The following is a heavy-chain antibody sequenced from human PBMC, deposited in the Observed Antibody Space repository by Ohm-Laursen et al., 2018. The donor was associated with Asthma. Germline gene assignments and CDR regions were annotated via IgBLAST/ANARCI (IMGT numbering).Heavy chain of an antibody. V-gene: IGHV3-48*01. CDR1: GFTFSHYS. CDR3: ARGSGPDH. CDR2: ISSTGGSR. Sequence: SLRLSCAASGFTFSHYSMNWVRQAPGKGLEWVAYISSTGGSRHYTDSVKGRFTISRDQANNALYLQMENLRAEDTAVYYCARGSGPDHWGQGTRVTVSS. D-gene: IGHD6-19*01. J-gene: IGHJ4*02.